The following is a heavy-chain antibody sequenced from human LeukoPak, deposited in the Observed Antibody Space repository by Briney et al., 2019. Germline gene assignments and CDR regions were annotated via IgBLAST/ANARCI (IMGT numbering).Heavy chain of an antibody. CDR2: IIESGGNT. CDR1: GFTFNSYA. J-gene: IGHJ6*03. Sequence: SGVSLRLSCAASGFTFNSYAMSWLPQAPGKGLEGVSAIIESGGNTYYADSVKGRFTIARDNSKNTLYMHMNSLRADDTAIYYCAKASGPSGYYYMDVRGKGTTVTVSS. CDR3: AKASGPSGYYYMDV. V-gene: IGHV3-23*01.